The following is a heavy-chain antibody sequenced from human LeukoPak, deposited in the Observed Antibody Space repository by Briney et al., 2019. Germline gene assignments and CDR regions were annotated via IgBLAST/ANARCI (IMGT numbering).Heavy chain of an antibody. CDR2: ISSSSSTI. V-gene: IGHV3-48*01. J-gene: IGHJ4*02. Sequence: GGSLRLSCAASGFTFSSYSMNGVRQAPGKGLEWVSYISSSSSTIYYADSVKGRFTISRDNAKNSLYLQMNSLRAEDTAVYYCARDLRVPAASSMLGYWGQGTLVTVSS. D-gene: IGHD2-2*01. CDR1: GFTFSSYS. CDR3: ARDLRVPAASSMLGY.